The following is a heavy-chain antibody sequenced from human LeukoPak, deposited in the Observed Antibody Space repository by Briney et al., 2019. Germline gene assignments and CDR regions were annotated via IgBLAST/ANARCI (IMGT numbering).Heavy chain of an antibody. CDR1: GGTFSSYA. J-gene: IGHJ6*03. V-gene: IGHV1-69*13. CDR3: ARLFKGSLTIFGVPPYYMDV. CDR2: IIPIFGTA. Sequence: GASVKVSCKASGGTFSSYAISWVRQAPGQGLEWMGGIIPIFGTANYAQKFQGRVTITADESTSTAYMELSSLRSEDTAVYYCARLFKGSLTIFGVPPYYMDVWGKGTTVTVSS. D-gene: IGHD3-3*01.